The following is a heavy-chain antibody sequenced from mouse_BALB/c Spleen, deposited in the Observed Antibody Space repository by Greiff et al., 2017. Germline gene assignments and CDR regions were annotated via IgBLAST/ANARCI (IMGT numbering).Heavy chain of an antibody. CDR3: ARGYGGAMDY. V-gene: IGHV5-6-5*01. D-gene: IGHD1-1*01. CDR1: GFTFSSYA. J-gene: IGHJ4*01. Sequence: EVQGVESGGGLVKPGGSLKLSCAASGFTFSSYAMSWVRQTPEKRLEWVASISSGGSTYYPDSVKGRFTISRDNARNILYLQMSSLRSEDTAMYYCARGYGGAMDYWGQGTSVTVSS. CDR2: ISSGGST.